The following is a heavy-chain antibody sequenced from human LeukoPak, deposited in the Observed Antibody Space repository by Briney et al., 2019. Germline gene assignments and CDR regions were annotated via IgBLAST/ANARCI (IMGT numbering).Heavy chain of an antibody. CDR2: IYYSGST. Sequence: SETLSLTCTVSGGSISSYYWSWIRQPPGKGLEWIGYIYYSGSTNYNPSLKSRVTISVDTSKNQFSLKLSSVTAADTAVYYCASLSITMVRGVIDYWGQGTLVTVSS. J-gene: IGHJ4*02. CDR1: GGSISSYY. V-gene: IGHV4-59*08. D-gene: IGHD3-10*01. CDR3: ASLSITMVRGVIDY.